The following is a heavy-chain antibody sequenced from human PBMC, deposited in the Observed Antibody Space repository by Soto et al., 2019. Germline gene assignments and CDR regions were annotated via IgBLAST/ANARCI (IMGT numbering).Heavy chain of an antibody. J-gene: IGHJ6*02. V-gene: IGHV1-58*01. CDR1: GFTFSSSA. CDR2: IDVGSANA. D-gene: IGHD6-25*01. CDR3: ARDLITGYSSGFYYYYGMDV. Sequence: SVKVSCKTSGFTFSSSAVHWVRQARGHRLQWIGWIDVGSANANYAQKLQGRVTMTTDTSTSTAYMELRSLRSDDTAVYYCARDLITGYSSGFYYYYGMDVWGQGTTVTVS.